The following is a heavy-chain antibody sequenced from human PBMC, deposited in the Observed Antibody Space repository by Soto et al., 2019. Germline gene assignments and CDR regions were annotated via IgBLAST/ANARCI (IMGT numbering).Heavy chain of an antibody. D-gene: IGHD2-21*02. CDR1: GYTFTSYG. Sequence: QVQLVQSGAEVKKPGASVKVSCKASGYTFTSYGISWVRQAPGQGLEWMGWISAYNGNTNYAQKLQGRVTMTTDTSTSTAYMELRSLRSDDTAVYYCARDLVTEWRTANNRFDPWGQGTLVTVSS. V-gene: IGHV1-18*01. CDR2: ISAYNGNT. J-gene: IGHJ5*02. CDR3: ARDLVTEWRTANNRFDP.